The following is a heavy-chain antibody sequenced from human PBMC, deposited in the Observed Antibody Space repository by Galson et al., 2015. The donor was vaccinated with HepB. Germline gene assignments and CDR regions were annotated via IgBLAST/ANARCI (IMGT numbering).Heavy chain of an antibody. CDR3: IRPYKDYFDAFDI. CDR2: IRSEANNYAT. J-gene: IGHJ3*02. V-gene: IGHV3-73*01. Sequence: SLRLSCAASGFTFSGSDIHWVRQASGKGLEWVGRIRSEANNYATAYAASVKGRFTISRNDSANTAYLQMNRLKTEDTAVYYCIRPYKDYFDAFDIWGQGTMVTVSS. CDR1: GFTFSGSD. D-gene: IGHD2/OR15-2a*01.